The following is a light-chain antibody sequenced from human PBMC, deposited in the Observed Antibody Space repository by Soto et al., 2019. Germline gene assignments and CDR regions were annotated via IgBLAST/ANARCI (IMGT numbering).Light chain of an antibody. J-gene: IGKJ4*01. CDR2: GTS. CDR1: QRIHNKH. CDR3: EYYGRSIT. Sequence: IMLMQSPGTLSFSPGERVTLFCGASQRIHNKHSAWYQQKPGHAPRLLIHGTSTSATGILARSSGSGSGTDFTLTFGTLQAKDVAVYYCEYYGRSITFGGGAKGDLK. V-gene: IGKV3-20*01.